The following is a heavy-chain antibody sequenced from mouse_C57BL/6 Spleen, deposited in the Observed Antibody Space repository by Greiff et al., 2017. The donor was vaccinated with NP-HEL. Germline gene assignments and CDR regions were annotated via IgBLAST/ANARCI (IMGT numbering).Heavy chain of an antibody. D-gene: IGHD2-10*01. J-gene: IGHJ2*01. Sequence: QVQLQQSGPELVKPGASVKISCKASGYTFTDYYINWVKQRPGQGLEWIGWIFPGSGSTYYNEKFKGKATLTVDKSSSTAYMLLSSLTSEDSAVYFCARSYYGNYMYYFDYWGQGTTLTVSS. CDR3: ARSYYGNYMYYFDY. CDR1: GYTFTDYY. V-gene: IGHV1-75*01. CDR2: IFPGSGST.